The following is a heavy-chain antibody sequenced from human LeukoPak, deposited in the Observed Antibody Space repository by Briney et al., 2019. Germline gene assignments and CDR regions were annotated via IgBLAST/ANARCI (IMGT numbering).Heavy chain of an antibody. D-gene: IGHD2-8*01. J-gene: IGHJ4*02. CDR1: GFTFNNHW. V-gene: IGHV3-7*01. CDR2: IKEDGGDI. CDR3: ARYNNGPSDY. Sequence: GGSLRLSCTVSGFTFNNHWMSWVRQAPGKGLEWVANIKEDGGDISYLDSVKGRFAISRDNARNSLYLQMDNLRVEDTAVYYCARYNNGPSDYWGQGTLVTVSS.